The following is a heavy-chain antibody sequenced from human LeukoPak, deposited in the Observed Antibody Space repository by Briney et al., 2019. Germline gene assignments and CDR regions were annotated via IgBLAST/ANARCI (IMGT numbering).Heavy chain of an antibody. CDR3: ARGLDFWSGGNWFDP. D-gene: IGHD3-3*01. V-gene: IGHV1-8*02. Sequence: GASVKVSCKASGYTFTSYGISWVRQATGQGLEWMGWMNPNSGNTGYAQKFQGRVTMTRNTSISTAYMELSSLRSEDTAVYYCARGLDFWSGGNWFDPWGQGTLVTVSS. CDR2: MNPNSGNT. CDR1: GYTFTSYG. J-gene: IGHJ5*02.